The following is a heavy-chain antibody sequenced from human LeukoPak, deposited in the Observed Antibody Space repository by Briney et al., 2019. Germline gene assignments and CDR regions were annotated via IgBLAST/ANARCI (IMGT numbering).Heavy chain of an antibody. CDR2: ISSSGSTI. D-gene: IGHD5-18*01. Sequence: PGGSLRLSCAASGFTFSSYTMNWVRQAPGKGLEWLSYISSSGSTIYYADSVKGRFTISRDNAKNSLYLQMNSLRAEDTAVYYCTRDPTRGDTPRGPSDYWGQGTLVTVSS. CDR3: TRDPTRGDTPRGPSDY. V-gene: IGHV3-48*01. CDR1: GFTFSSYT. J-gene: IGHJ4*02.